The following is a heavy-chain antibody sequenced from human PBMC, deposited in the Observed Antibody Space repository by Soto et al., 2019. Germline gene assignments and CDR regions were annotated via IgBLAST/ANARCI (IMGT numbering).Heavy chain of an antibody. J-gene: IGHJ5*02. CDR1: GLTFGTYG. CDR3: AAMIRGINNWFGP. Sequence: GGSLRLSCAASGLTFGTYGMSWVRQAPGKGLEWVSGISGSGDSTYYGDSVKGRFIISRDNSKNTLSLQMNNLRAEDTAVYYCAAMIRGINNWFGPWGQGILVTVSS. V-gene: IGHV3-23*01. D-gene: IGHD3-10*01. CDR2: ISGSGDST.